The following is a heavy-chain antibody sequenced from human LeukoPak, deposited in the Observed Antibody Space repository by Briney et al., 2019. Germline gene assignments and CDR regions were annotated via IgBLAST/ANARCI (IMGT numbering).Heavy chain of an antibody. V-gene: IGHV4-59*01. CDR2: IYYSGTT. CDR1: GGSISSYY. CDR3: ARGVYIAAAQYGY. D-gene: IGHD6-13*01. J-gene: IGHJ4*02. Sequence: PSETLSLTCTVSGGSISSYYWSWIRQPPGKGLEWIGYIYYSGTTNYNPSLKSRVTISVDTSKNQFSLKLSSVTAADTAVYYCARGVYIAAAQYGYWGQGTLVTVSS.